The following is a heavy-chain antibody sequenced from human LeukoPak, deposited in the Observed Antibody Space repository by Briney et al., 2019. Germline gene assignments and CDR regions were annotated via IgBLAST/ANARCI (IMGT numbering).Heavy chain of an antibody. CDR1: GYTFTSYY. CDR3: ARDRGYYDYIWGSYRHNDY. CDR2: INPSGGST. V-gene: IGHV1-46*01. J-gene: IGHJ4*02. D-gene: IGHD3-16*02. Sequence: ASVKVSCKASGYTFTSYYMHWVRQAPGQGLEWMGIINPSGGSTSYAQNFQGRVTMTRDTSTSTVYMELSSLRSEDTAVYCCARDRGYYDYIWGSYRHNDYWGQGTLVTVSS.